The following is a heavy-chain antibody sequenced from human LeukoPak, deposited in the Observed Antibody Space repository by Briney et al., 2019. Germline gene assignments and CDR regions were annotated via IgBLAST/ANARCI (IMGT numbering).Heavy chain of an antibody. V-gene: IGHV3-43*01. CDR3: AKAHSSGWYGCFDY. D-gene: IGHD6-19*01. J-gene: IGHJ4*02. Sequence: SGGSLRLSCAASGFTFDDYTMHWVCQAPGKGLEWVSLISWDGGSTYYADSVKGRFTISRDNSKNSLFLQMNSLRTEDTALYYCAKAHSSGWYGCFDYWGQGTLVTVSS. CDR2: ISWDGGST. CDR1: GFTFDDYT.